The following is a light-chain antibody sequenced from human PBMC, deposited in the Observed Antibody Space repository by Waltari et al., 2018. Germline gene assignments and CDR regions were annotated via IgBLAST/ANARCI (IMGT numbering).Light chain of an antibody. CDR3: QQYHHLPLT. Sequence: DIQMTQSPSSLSASVGDRVTITCQASQGISNSLNWYQQKPGKAPKLLIYDASSLEAGVPSTFSASGSGTHFTFTISSLQPDDVATYYCQQYHHLPLTFGGGSKGEVK. J-gene: IGKJ4*01. CDR1: QGISNS. CDR2: DAS. V-gene: IGKV1-33*01.